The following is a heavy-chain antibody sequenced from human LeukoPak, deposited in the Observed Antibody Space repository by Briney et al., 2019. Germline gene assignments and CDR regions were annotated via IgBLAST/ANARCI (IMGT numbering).Heavy chain of an antibody. CDR3: ARDTLHEGATPRRAY. J-gene: IGHJ4*02. CDR2: ISSSSSYI. Sequence: GGSLRLSCAASGFTFSSYSMNWVRQAPGKGLEWVSSISSSSSYIYYADSVKGRFTISRDNAKNSLYLQMNSLRAEDTAVYYCARDTLHEGATPRRAYWGQGTLVTVSS. D-gene: IGHD1-26*01. CDR1: GFTFSSYS. V-gene: IGHV3-21*04.